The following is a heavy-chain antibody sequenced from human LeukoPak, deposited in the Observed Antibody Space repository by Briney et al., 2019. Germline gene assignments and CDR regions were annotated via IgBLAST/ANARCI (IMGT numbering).Heavy chain of an antibody. V-gene: IGHV4-34*01. D-gene: IGHD3-10*01. CDR1: GGSFIGYY. J-gene: IGHJ4*02. CDR3: ARGYYYGSGSYYPYYFDY. Sequence: PSETLSLACAVYGGSFIGYYWSWIRQPPGKGLEWIGEINHSGSTNYNPSLKSRVTISVDTSKNQFSLKLSSVTAADTAVYYCARGYYYGSGSYYPYYFDYWGQGTLVTVSS. CDR2: INHSGST.